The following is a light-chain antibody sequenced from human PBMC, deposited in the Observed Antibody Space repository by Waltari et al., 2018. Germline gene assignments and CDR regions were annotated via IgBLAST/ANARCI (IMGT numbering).Light chain of an antibody. CDR3: MQALQTPFT. Sequence: DIVLTQTPISLPVTLGEQVSISCRSSQSLLHSDGNTYLYWYLQKPGQPPRLLIYRVSNRFSGVPDRFSGSGSGTDFTLKISRVKAGDVGIYYCMQALQTPFTFGPGTKLDIK. V-gene: IGKV2-29*02. CDR1: QSLLHSDGNTY. CDR2: RVS. J-gene: IGKJ3*01.